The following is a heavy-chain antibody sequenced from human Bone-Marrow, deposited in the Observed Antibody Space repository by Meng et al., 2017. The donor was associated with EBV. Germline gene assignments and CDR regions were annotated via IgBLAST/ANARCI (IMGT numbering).Heavy chain of an antibody. CDR1: GGSIRSSNW. CDR3: AAGFRELVRSRDY. V-gene: IGHV4-4*02. Sequence: QLQESGPRLVKPSGTLSLTCVVSGGSIRSSNWWSWGRQPPGKGLEWIGEIFYGGSTNYTPSLESRVTISVDKSKNQFSLKLSSVTAADTAVYYCAAGFRELVRSRDYWGQGTLVTVSS. CDR2: IFYGGST. J-gene: IGHJ4*02. D-gene: IGHD3-10*01.